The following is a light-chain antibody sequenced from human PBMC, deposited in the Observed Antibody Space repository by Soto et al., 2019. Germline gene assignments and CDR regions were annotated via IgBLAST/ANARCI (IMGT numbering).Light chain of an antibody. CDR1: SSDIGAYNY. CDR3: FSYAGSSTF. Sequence: QSVLTQPASVSGSPGQSITISCTGTSSDIGAYNYVSWYQQYPGKAPKLMIYGVTNRPSGVSNRFSGSKTGNTASLTISGLQAEDEADYYCFSYAGSSTFFGTGTKVTVL. J-gene: IGLJ1*01. V-gene: IGLV2-14*01. CDR2: GVT.